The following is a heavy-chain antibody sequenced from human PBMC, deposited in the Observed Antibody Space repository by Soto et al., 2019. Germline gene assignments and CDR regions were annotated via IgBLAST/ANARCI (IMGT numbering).Heavy chain of an antibody. CDR2: IYYSGST. CDR3: ARALGDPNSDY. V-gene: IGHV4-59*01. D-gene: IGHD4-17*01. J-gene: IGHJ4*02. Sequence: SETLSLTCTVSGGSISTYYWNWIRQPPGKGLEWIGYIYYSGSTNYNPSLKSRVTMSVDTSKNQFSLKLSSVSAADAAVYYCARALGDPNSDYWGQGTLVTVSS. CDR1: GGSISTYY.